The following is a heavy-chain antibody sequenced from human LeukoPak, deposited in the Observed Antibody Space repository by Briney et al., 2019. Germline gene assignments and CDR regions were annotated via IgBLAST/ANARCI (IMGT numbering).Heavy chain of an antibody. CDR2: ISGSGGST. CDR1: GFTFSSYA. CDR3: AKFLPTHIVVANYYFDY. J-gene: IGHJ4*02. Sequence: GGSLRLSCAASGFTFSSYAMSWVRQAPGKGLEWVSAISGSGGSTYYADSVKGRFTISRDNSKNTLYLQMNNLRAEDTAVYYCAKFLPTHIVVANYYFDYWGQGTLATVSS. D-gene: IGHD2-21*01. V-gene: IGHV3-23*01.